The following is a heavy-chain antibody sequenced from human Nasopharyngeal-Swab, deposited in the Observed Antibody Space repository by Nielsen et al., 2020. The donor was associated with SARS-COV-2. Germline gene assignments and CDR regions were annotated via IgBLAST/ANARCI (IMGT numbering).Heavy chain of an antibody. CDR2: MNPNSGNT. V-gene: IGHV1-8*01. J-gene: IGHJ5*02. CDR3: ARGRLWFGELLISWFDP. Sequence: WVRQAPGQGLEWMGWMNPNSGNTGYAQKFQGRVTMTRNTSISTAYMELSSLRSEDTAVYYCARGRLWFGELLISWFDPWGQGTLVTASS. D-gene: IGHD3-10*01.